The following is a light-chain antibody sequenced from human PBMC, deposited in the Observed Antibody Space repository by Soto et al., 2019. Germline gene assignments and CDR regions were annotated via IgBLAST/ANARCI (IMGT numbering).Light chain of an antibody. CDR2: EVN. J-gene: IGLJ2*01. CDR3: SSVTTSSTLI. Sequence: QSALTQPASVSGSPGQSITLSCTGTSSDIGGYNFVSWYQQHPGKAPKLLIHEVNNRPSGVSIRFSASKSGNTASLTISGLQAEDEADYYCSSVTTSSTLIFGGGTKLTVL. V-gene: IGLV2-14*01. CDR1: SSDIGGYNF.